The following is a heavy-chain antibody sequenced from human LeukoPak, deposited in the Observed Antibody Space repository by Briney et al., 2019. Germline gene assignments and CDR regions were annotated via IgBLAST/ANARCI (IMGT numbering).Heavy chain of an antibody. Sequence: EGSLRLSCAASGFTFSNAWMSWVRQAPGKGLEWVGRIKRKSDGGATDFAAPVKGRFTISRDESQNTVYLQMNSLKTEDTAVYYCTTEGGVWGYHALDIWGQGTMVTVSS. V-gene: IGHV3-15*01. J-gene: IGHJ3*02. CDR3: TTEGGVWGYHALDI. CDR1: GFTFSNAW. D-gene: IGHD3-16*01. CDR2: IKRKSDGGAT.